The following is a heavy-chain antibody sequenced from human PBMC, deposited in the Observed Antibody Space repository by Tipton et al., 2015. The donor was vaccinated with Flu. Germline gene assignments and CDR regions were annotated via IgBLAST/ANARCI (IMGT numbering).Heavy chain of an antibody. CDR1: GGSISSGGAY. D-gene: IGHD4-11*01. V-gene: IGHV4-31*03. CDR3: ARRDYSNYVSQPKNWFDP. Sequence: TLSLTCTVSGGSISSGGAYWSWIRQHPGKGLEWIGCIYYSGSTYYNPPLNSRVSISVDTSKNQFSLNLYSLTAADAAVYYCARRDYSNYVSQPKNWFDPWGQGTLVTVS. CDR2: IYYSGST. J-gene: IGHJ5*02.